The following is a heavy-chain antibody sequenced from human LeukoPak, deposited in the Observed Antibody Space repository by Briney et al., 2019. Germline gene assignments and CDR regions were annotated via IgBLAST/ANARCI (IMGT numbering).Heavy chain of an antibody. CDR1: GFTFSSYA. CDR3: ARDFYDISGHYHFHFAY. D-gene: IGHD3-22*01. Sequence: PGGSLRLSCAASGFTFSSYAMHWVRQAPGKGLEWVTVISYDGSNKYYADSVKGRFTISRDNSKNTLYLQMNSLRAEDTAVYYCARDFYDISGHYHFHFAYWGQGTLVTVSS. CDR2: ISYDGSNK. V-gene: IGHV3-30*04. J-gene: IGHJ4*02.